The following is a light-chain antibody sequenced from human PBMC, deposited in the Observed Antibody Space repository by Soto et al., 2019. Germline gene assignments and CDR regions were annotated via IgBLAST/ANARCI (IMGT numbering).Light chain of an antibody. J-gene: IGKJ1*01. CDR3: QHYNNWPPWT. Sequence: EIVVTQSPATLSVSPGERATLSCRASQSVSTNLAWYQQKLGQAPRLLIYGASTRATGIPARFSGSGSGTEFTLTISSLQSEDFAVYYCQHYNNWPPWTFGQGTKVDIK. CDR1: QSVSTN. V-gene: IGKV3-15*01. CDR2: GAS.